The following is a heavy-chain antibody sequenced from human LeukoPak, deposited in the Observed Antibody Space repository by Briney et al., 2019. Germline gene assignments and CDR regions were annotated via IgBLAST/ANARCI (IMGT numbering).Heavy chain of an antibody. J-gene: IGHJ5*02. V-gene: IGHV4-31*03. CDR2: IYYSGRP. CDR3: ARYCYGSGSFLENGWFDP. Sequence: SESLSLTCTVSGGSISSGGYYWTWIRQHPGKGLEYIGSIYYSGRPYYNPSLKSRVTISVDTSKNHFSLRLSSVTAAHTAVYYCARYCYGSGSFLENGWFDPWGQGTLVSVSS. D-gene: IGHD3-10*01. CDR1: GGSISSGGYY.